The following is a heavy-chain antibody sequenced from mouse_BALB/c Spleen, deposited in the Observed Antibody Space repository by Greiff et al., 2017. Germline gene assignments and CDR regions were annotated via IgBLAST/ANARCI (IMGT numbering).Heavy chain of an antibody. CDR1: GFNIKDTY. CDR2: IDPANGNT. J-gene: IGHJ4*01. Sequence: EVQLKESGAELVKPGASVKLSCTASGFNIKDTYMHWVKQRPEQGLEWIGRIDPANGNTKYDPKFQGKATITADTSSNTAYLQLSSLTSEDTAVYYCASRYGNYLYYAMDYWGQGTSVTVSS. V-gene: IGHV14-3*02. D-gene: IGHD2-1*01. CDR3: ASRYGNYLYYAMDY.